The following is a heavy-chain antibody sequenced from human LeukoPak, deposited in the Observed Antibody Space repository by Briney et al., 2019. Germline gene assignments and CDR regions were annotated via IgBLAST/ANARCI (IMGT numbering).Heavy chain of an antibody. CDR1: GFTLSSYG. CDR2: ISSSSSYI. D-gene: IGHD3-9*01. V-gene: IGHV3-21*01. Sequence: GRSLRLSCAASGFTLSSYGMHWVRQAPGKGLEWVSSISSSSSYIYYADSVKGRFTISRDNAKNSLYLQMNSLRAEDTAVYYCASGLDLRYFDWSPSGLGYWGQGTLVTVSS. J-gene: IGHJ4*02. CDR3: ASGLDLRYFDWSPSGLGY.